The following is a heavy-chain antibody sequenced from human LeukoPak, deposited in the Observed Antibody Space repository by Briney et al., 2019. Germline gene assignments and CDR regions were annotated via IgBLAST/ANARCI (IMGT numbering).Heavy chain of an antibody. V-gene: IGHV3-7*01. CDR2: IKQDGSEK. D-gene: IGHD6-19*01. CDR3: ARDSEAYRFPRYSSGWYREPDQKGVRAYAFDI. Sequence: GGSLRLSCAASGFTFSSYWMSWVRQAPGKGLEWVANIKQDGSEKYYVDSVKGRFTISRDNAKNSLYLQMNSLRAEDTAVYYCARDSEAYRFPRYSSGWYREPDQKGVRAYAFDIWGQGTMVTVSS. CDR1: GFTFSSYW. J-gene: IGHJ3*02.